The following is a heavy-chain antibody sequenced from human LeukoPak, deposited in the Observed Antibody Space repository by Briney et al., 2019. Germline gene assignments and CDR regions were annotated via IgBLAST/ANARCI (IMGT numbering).Heavy chain of an antibody. Sequence: ASVKVSCTASGYTFTGYYMHWVRQAPGQGLEWMGWINPNSGGTNYAQKFQGRVTMTRDTSITTAYMELSRLRSDDTAVYYCARGPARGNWFDPWGQGTLVTVSS. CDR2: INPNSGGT. J-gene: IGHJ5*02. V-gene: IGHV1-2*02. D-gene: IGHD3-10*01. CDR3: ARGPARGNWFDP. CDR1: GYTFTGYY.